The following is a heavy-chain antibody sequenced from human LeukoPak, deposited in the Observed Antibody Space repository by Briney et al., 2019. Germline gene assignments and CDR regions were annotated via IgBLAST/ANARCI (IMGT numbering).Heavy chain of an antibody. Sequence: SGGSLRLSCAASGFTFSSYGMHWVRQAPGKGLEWVAYIRYDGSNKYYADSVKGRFTISRDISKNTLYLQMNSLRAEDTAVYYCARESDHSVSQVDFDLWGQGTMVTVSS. D-gene: IGHD1-14*01. V-gene: IGHV3-30*02. CDR2: IRYDGSNK. CDR3: ARESDHSVSQVDFDL. J-gene: IGHJ3*01. CDR1: GFTFSSYG.